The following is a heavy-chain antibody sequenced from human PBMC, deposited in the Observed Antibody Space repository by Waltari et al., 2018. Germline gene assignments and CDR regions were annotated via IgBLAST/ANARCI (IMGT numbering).Heavy chain of an antibody. Sequence: QLQLQESGPGLVKSSETLSLTCTVSGDSFNSSDYYWGWVRQPPGKGLEWIGSIYHIGNTYNHPSLKSRVTISVDTSKNQFSLKLSSVTAADTAVYYCARQGQEGGEYYFDYWGQGTLVTVSS. D-gene: IGHD3-16*01. CDR2: IYHIGNT. CDR1: GDSFNSSDYY. CDR3: ARQGQEGGEYYFDY. V-gene: IGHV4-39*01. J-gene: IGHJ4*02.